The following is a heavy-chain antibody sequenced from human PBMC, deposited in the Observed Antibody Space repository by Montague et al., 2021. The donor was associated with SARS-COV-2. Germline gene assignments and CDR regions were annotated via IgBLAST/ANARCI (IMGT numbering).Heavy chain of an antibody. Sequence: SLRFSCAASDFTFSDYSMTWVRQAPGKGLEWVSFITGSGSTTYYADSVKGRFTISRDNPRSTLYLQMNSLRVEDTAVYYCARRRIKDILLVLPAPHLDVWGKGTTVTVSS. CDR2: ITGSGSTT. D-gene: IGHD2-21*02. CDR1: DFTFSDYS. V-gene: IGHV3-23*01. CDR3: ARRRIKDILLVLPAPHLDV. J-gene: IGHJ6*04.